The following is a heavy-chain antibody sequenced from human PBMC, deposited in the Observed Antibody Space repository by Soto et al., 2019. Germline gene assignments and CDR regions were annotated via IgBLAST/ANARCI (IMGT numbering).Heavy chain of an antibody. CDR2: INHSGST. CDR1: GGSFSGYY. Sequence: SETLSLTCAVYGGSFSGYYWSWIRQPPGKGLEWIGEINHSGSTNYNPSLKSRVTISVDTSKNQFSLKLSSVTAADTAVYYCARRRIVVVVAAPNWFDPWGQGTLVTVSS. CDR3: ARRRIVVVVAAPNWFDP. D-gene: IGHD2-15*01. V-gene: IGHV4-34*01. J-gene: IGHJ5*02.